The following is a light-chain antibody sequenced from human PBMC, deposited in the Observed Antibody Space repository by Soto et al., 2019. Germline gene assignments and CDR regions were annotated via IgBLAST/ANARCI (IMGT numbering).Light chain of an antibody. CDR1: QSISSN. V-gene: IGKV3-15*01. Sequence: EIVMTQSPATLSVSPGERATLSCRASQSISSNLAWYQQKPGQAPRLLIFGASTRATGIPVRFSGSGSGTEFTLTISSLQSEDFAVYHCQHYHAQPLTFGGGTKVEIK. CDR3: QHYHAQPLT. CDR2: GAS. J-gene: IGKJ4*01.